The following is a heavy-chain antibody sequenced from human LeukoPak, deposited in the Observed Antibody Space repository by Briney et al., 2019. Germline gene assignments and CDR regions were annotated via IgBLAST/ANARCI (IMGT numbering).Heavy chain of an antibody. J-gene: IGHJ3*02. D-gene: IGHD6-19*01. CDR1: GFTFSSYS. V-gene: IGHV3-21*01. Sequence: GGSLRLSCAASGFTFSSYSMNWVRQAPGKGLEWVSSISSSSSYIYYADSVKGRFTISRDNAKNSLYLQMNSLRAEDTAVYYCARVHSGWLDIFRAYDAFDIWGQGTMVTVSS. CDR2: ISSSSSYI. CDR3: ARVHSGWLDIFRAYDAFDI.